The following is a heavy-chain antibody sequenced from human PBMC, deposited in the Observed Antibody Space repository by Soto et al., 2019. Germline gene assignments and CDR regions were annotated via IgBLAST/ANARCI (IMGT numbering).Heavy chain of an antibody. J-gene: IGHJ6*02. D-gene: IGHD6-6*01. CDR1: GYTFTGYY. CDR3: ARETKRIAARPRGYYYYGMDV. V-gene: IGHV1-2*04. Sequence: ASVKVSCKASGYTFTGYYMHWVRQAPGQGLEWMGWINPNSGGTNYAQKFQGWVTMTRDTSISTAYMELSRLRSDDTAVYYCARETKRIAARPRGYYYYGMDVWGQGTTVTVSS. CDR2: INPNSGGT.